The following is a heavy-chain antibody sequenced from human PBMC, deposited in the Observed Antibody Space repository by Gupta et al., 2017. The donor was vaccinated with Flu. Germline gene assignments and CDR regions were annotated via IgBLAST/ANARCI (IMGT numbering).Heavy chain of an antibody. Sequence: RSYAMAWVRQAPGKGLEWVSGISGGGGSTYYADSVKGRFTISRDNSKNTLYLQVNSLRAEDTAFYYCAKSQTGTTRGWFDPWGQGTLVTVSS. J-gene: IGHJ5*02. CDR3: AKSQTGTTRGWFDP. D-gene: IGHD1-1*01. CDR1: RSYA. CDR2: ISGGGGST. V-gene: IGHV3-23*01.